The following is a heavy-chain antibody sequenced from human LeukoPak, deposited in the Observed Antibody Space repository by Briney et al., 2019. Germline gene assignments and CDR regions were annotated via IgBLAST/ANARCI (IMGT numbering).Heavy chain of an antibody. J-gene: IGHJ4*02. CDR2: INHSGST. V-gene: IGHV4-34*01. CDR1: GGSFCGYY. Sequence: SETLSLTCAVYGGSFCGYYWSWIRQPPGKGLEWIGEINHSGSTNYNPSLKSRVTISVDTSKNQFSLKLSSVTAADTAVYYCARSAGSGSYPIDYWGQGTLVTVSS. D-gene: IGHD1-26*01. CDR3: ARSAGSGSYPIDY.